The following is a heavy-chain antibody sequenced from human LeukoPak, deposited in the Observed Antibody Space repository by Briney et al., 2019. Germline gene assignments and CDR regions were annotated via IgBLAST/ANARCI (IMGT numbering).Heavy chain of an antibody. CDR2: INPNSGGT. J-gene: IGHJ3*02. Sequence: ASVKVSCKASGYTFTGYYMHWVRQAPGQGLEWMGWINPNSGGTNYAQKFQGRVTMTRDTSINTAYMELSRLRSDDTAVYYCARGGQDAPSRYYDFWSGLPFDIWGQGTMVTVSS. D-gene: IGHD3-3*01. CDR3: ARGGQDAPSRYYDFWSGLPFDI. V-gene: IGHV1-2*02. CDR1: GYTFTGYY.